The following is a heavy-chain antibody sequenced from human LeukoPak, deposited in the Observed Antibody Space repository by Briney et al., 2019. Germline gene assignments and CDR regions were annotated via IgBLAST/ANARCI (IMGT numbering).Heavy chain of an antibody. CDR3: ANHLACGSTSCPPFDD. Sequence: GGSLRLSCAASGFTFSSYDMHWVRQAPGKGLEWVSSISDNSYWIYYAASVEGRFIISRDNAKNSLYLQMNSLRAEDTAVYYCANHLACGSTSCPPFDDWGQGTLVTVSS. V-gene: IGHV3-21*01. CDR1: GFTFSSYD. J-gene: IGHJ4*02. D-gene: IGHD2-2*01. CDR2: ISDNSYWI.